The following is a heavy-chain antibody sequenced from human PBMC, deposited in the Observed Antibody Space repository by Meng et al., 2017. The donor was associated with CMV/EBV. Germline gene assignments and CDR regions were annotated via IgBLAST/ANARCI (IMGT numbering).Heavy chain of an antibody. V-gene: IGHV4-34*01. J-gene: IGHJ4*02. Sequence: VQLQQWGAGLLKPSETLSLTCAVYGGSFSGYYWSWIRQPPGKGLEWIGEINHSGSTNYNPSLKSRVTISVDTSKNQFSLKLSSVTAADTAVYYCARGSIAARLGLGDWGQGTLVTVSS. CDR2: INHSGST. CDR1: GGSFSGYY. CDR3: ARGSIAARLGLGD. D-gene: IGHD6-6*01.